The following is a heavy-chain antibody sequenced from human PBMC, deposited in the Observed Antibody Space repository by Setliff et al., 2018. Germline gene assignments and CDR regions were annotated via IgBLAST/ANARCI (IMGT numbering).Heavy chain of an antibody. J-gene: IGHJ4*02. Sequence: SETLSLTCTVSGASISSYYWSWIRQPPGEGLEWIGYIYSSGNIKYNPSLKSRVTISLDTSKNQFSLKLSSVTAADTAVYYCARQYCSGGTCYFDYWGQGTLVTVSS. CDR2: IYSSGNI. CDR3: ARQYCSGGTCYFDY. V-gene: IGHV4-59*01. CDR1: GASISSYY. D-gene: IGHD2-15*01.